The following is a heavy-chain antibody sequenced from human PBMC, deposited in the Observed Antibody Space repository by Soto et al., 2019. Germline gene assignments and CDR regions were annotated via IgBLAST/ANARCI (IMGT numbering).Heavy chain of an antibody. CDR1: GFTSSGSA. CDR2: IGSNGNSSAT. V-gene: IGHV3-73*01. J-gene: IGHJ5*02. CDR3: TTSPDADCRGSCPNWFDP. D-gene: IGHD2-15*01. Sequence: GGSLILSCAASGFTSSGSAMHWVRQASGKGLEWVGRIGSNGNSSATAYGESVKGRFTILRDDSRNTAFLHMSGLRTEDTAVYYCTTSPDADCRGSCPNWFDPWGQGTLVTVSS.